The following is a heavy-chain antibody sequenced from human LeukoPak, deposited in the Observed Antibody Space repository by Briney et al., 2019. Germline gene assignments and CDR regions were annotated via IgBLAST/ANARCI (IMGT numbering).Heavy chain of an antibody. V-gene: IGHV3-74*01. Sequence: GGSLRLSCAASGFTFSSYWMHWVRQAPGKGLVWVSRINTDGSSTSYADSVKGRFTISRDNAKNTLYLQMNSLRVEDTAVYCCARVIVGATGVDYWGQGTLVTVSS. CDR2: INTDGSST. CDR3: ARVIVGATGVDY. D-gene: IGHD1-26*01. J-gene: IGHJ4*02. CDR1: GFTFSSYW.